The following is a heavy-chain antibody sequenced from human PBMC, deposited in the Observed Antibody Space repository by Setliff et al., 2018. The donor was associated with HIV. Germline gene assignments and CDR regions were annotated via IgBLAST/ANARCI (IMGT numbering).Heavy chain of an antibody. CDR1: GFTFSSYG. CDR2: MSGINDNT. J-gene: IGHJ4*02. Sequence: PGGSLRLSCAASGFTFSSYGMNWVRQAPGKGLEWLSLMSGINDNTHYADSVKGRFTISRDNSKNTVYLQMNSLRAEDTALYYCTKANYDVLTGYYDYWGQGTLVTVSS. V-gene: IGHV3-23*01. D-gene: IGHD3-9*01. CDR3: TKANYDVLTGYYDY.